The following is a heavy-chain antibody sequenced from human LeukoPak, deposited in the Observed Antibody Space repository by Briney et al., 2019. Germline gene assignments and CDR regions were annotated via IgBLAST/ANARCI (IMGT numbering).Heavy chain of an antibody. CDR1: GFTFTNAW. CDR3: ATSITTPGAFDI. CDR2: IKSKADGETI. V-gene: IGHV3-15*07. D-gene: IGHD1-1*01. J-gene: IGHJ4*02. Sequence: GGSLRLSCAASGFTFTNAWMNWVRQAPRKGLEWVGRIKSKADGETIDYAAPVKGRFTFSRDDSKSTLFLQMSSLKIEDTAVYYCATSITTPGAFDIWGQGVLVTVSS.